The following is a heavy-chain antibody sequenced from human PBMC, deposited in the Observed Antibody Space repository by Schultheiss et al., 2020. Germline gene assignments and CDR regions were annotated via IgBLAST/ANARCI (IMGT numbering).Heavy chain of an antibody. D-gene: IGHD6-19*01. Sequence: ASVKVSCKASGYTFTGYYMHWVRQAPGQGLEWMGRINPNSGGTNYAQKFQGRVTMTRDTSISTAYMELSRLRSDDTAVYYCARDQAGYGVGSSGWYQNDYWGQGTLVTVSS. V-gene: IGHV1-2*06. CDR1: GYTFTGYY. CDR3: ARDQAGYGVGSSGWYQNDY. CDR2: INPNSGGT. J-gene: IGHJ4*02.